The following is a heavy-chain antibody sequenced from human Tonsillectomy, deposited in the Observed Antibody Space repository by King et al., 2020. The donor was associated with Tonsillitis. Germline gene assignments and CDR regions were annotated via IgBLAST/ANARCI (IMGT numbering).Heavy chain of an antibody. CDR1: GYTFTNYA. Sequence: VQLVQSGAEVKETGASVKVSCKTSGYTFTNYAINWVRQAPGQRLEWMGWINVGNGNTKYSQKFQGRVTFTKDTSASTAYMELSSLRSEDTAVYFCARGTFAAPSLDYFDYWGQGTLVTVSS. V-gene: IGHV1-3*01. D-gene: IGHD2/OR15-2a*01. J-gene: IGHJ4*02. CDR2: INVGNGNT. CDR3: ARGTFAAPSLDYFDY.